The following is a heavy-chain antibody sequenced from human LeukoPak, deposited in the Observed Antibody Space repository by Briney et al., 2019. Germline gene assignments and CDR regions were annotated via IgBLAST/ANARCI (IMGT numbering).Heavy chain of an antibody. CDR2: IYYSGST. CDR1: GGSISSYY. V-gene: IGHV4-59*01. D-gene: IGHD3-22*01. J-gene: IGHJ4*02. Sequence: PSETLSLTCTVSGGSISSYYWSWIRQPPGKGLEWIGYIYYSGSTNYNPSLKSRDTISVDTSKNQFSLKLSSVTAADTAVYYCAREKKRYYYDSSGYQGGFDYWGQGTLVTVSS. CDR3: AREKKRYYYDSSGYQGGFDY.